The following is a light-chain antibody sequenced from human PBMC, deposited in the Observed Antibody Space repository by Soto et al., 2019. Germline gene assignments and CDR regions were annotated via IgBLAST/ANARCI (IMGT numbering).Light chain of an antibody. J-gene: IGKJ4*01. CDR2: GAS. CDR1: QSVSSN. Sequence: ERVMTQSPATLSVSPGERATLSCRASQSVSSNLAWYQQKPGQAPRLLIYGASTRATGIPARFSGSGSGTEFTLTISSLHSEDFALYYCQHYNNWPLTFGGGTKVEIK. CDR3: QHYNNWPLT. V-gene: IGKV3-15*01.